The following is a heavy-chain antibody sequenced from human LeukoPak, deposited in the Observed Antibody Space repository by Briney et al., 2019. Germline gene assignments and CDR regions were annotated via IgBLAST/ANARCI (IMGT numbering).Heavy chain of an antibody. V-gene: IGHV4-4*09. CDR1: GGSITTYN. Sequence: SETLSLTCTVSGGSITTYNWIWIRQTPGQALEWIGHIYSSGATKYNPFLKSRATILLDTSKNQLSLKLSSVSAADTAVYYCARRTPGPQLDEYVAYFFDHWGQGTQVTVSS. D-gene: IGHD2-2*01. CDR2: IYSSGAT. CDR3: ARRTPGPQLDEYVAYFFDH. J-gene: IGHJ4*02.